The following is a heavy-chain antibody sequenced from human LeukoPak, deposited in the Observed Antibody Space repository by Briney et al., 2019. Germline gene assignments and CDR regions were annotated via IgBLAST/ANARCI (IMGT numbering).Heavy chain of an antibody. Sequence: ASVKVSCKASGYTFTSYGISWVRQAPGQGLEWMGWISAYNGNTNYAQKLQGRVTMTRNTSISTAYMELSSLRSEDTAVYYCARGIAAAPLAFDIWGQGTMVTVSS. CDR2: ISAYNGNT. V-gene: IGHV1-18*01. CDR3: ARGIAAAPLAFDI. D-gene: IGHD6-13*01. CDR1: GYTFTSYG. J-gene: IGHJ3*02.